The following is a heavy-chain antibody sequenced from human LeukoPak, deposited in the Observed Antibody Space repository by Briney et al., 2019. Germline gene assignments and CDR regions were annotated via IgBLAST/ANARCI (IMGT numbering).Heavy chain of an antibody. Sequence: GGSLRLSCAASGFTFDDYAMHWVRQAPRKGLEWVSGISWNSGSIGYADSVKGRFTISRDNAKNSLYLQMNSLRAEDTALYYCAKGYDSSGALDRDAFDIWGQGTMVTVSS. J-gene: IGHJ3*02. V-gene: IGHV3-9*01. CDR2: ISWNSGSI. CDR3: AKGYDSSGALDRDAFDI. CDR1: GFTFDDYA. D-gene: IGHD3-22*01.